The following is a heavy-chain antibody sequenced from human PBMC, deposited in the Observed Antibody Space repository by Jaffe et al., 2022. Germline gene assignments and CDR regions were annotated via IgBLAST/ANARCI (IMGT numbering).Heavy chain of an antibody. J-gene: IGHJ4*02. CDR1: GFTFSSYE. CDR3: AREYQGGIAVEY. CDR2: ISSSGSTI. V-gene: IGHV3-48*03. D-gene: IGHD6-19*01. Sequence: EVQLVESGGGLVQPGGSLRLSCAASGFTFSSYEMNWVRQAPGKGLEWVSYISSSGSTIYYADSVKGRFTISRDNAKNSLYLQMNSLRAEDTAVYYCAREYQGGIAVEYWGQGTLVTVSS.